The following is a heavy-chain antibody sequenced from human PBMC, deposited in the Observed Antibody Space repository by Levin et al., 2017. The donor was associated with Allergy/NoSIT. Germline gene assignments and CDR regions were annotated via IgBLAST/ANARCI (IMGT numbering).Heavy chain of an antibody. Sequence: RAGGSLRLSCVASGFTFSTSAMSWVRQAPGRGLEWVSGISGGGDSTYYADSVKGRFTISRDNSKNTLYLQLHGLRAEDTAIYYCAQHCSSVRCYIHYWGQGTLVTVSP. D-gene: IGHD2-2*02. CDR2: ISGGGDST. CDR3: AQHCSSVRCYIHY. J-gene: IGHJ4*02. V-gene: IGHV3-23*01. CDR1: GFTFSTSA.